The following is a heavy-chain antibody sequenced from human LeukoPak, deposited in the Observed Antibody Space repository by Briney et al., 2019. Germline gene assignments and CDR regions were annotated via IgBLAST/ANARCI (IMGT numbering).Heavy chain of an antibody. CDR3: ASHYYYGAGSYYNRWFDP. CDR2: ISSSGST. D-gene: IGHD3-10*01. V-gene: IGHV4-61*02. Sequence: SETLSLTCTVSGDSISSGDYYWSWIRQPAGKGLEWIGRISSSGSTNYNPSLKSRVTISVDTSKNQFSLKLSSVTAADTAVYYCASHYYYGAGSYYNRWFDPWGQGTLVTVSS. J-gene: IGHJ5*02. CDR1: GDSISSGDYY.